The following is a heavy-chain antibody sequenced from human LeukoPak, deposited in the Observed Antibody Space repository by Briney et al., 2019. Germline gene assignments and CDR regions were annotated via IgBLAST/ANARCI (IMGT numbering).Heavy chain of an antibody. V-gene: IGHV5-51*01. D-gene: IGHD6-13*01. CDR3: ARRSSSWPGYFDY. CDR1: GYSFTNYW. J-gene: IGHJ4*02. Sequence: GESLKISCKGSGYSFTNYWIGWVRQMPGKGLEWMGIIYPGDSDSRYSPSFQGQVTISVDKSISTAYLQCSSLKASDTAMYYCARRSSSWPGYFDYWGQGSLVTVSS. CDR2: IYPGDSDS.